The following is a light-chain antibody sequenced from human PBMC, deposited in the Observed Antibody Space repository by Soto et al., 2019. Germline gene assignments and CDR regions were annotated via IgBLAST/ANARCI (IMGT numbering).Light chain of an antibody. J-gene: IGLJ1*01. V-gene: IGLV2-14*01. CDR3: SSYTSSSTLDV. Sequence: QSVLTQPASLSRSPGQAITISCTGTSSEVGGYNSVSWYQQHPGKAPKLMIYDVSKRPSGVSNRFSGSKSGNTASLTISGLQAEDEADYYCSSYTSSSTLDVFGAGTKVTVL. CDR2: DVS. CDR1: SSEVGGYNS.